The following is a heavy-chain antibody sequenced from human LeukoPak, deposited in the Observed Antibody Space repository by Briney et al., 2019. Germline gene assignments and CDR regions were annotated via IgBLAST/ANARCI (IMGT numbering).Heavy chain of an antibody. V-gene: IGHV3-21*01. D-gene: IGHD2-15*01. J-gene: IGHJ3*02. CDR3: ARRVVSGSDAFDI. CDR1: GFTFSSYS. Sequence: GGFLRLSCAASGFTFSSYSMNWVRQAPGKGLEWVSSISSSSSYIYYADSVKGRFTISRDNAKNSLYLQMNSLRAEDTAVYYCARRVVSGSDAFDIWGQGTMVTVSS. CDR2: ISSSSSYI.